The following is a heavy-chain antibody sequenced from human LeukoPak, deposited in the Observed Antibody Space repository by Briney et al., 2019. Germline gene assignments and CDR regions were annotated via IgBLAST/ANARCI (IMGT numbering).Heavy chain of an antibody. D-gene: IGHD3-3*01. J-gene: IGHJ4*02. CDR2: MNPNSGNT. V-gene: IGHV1-8*03. Sequence: ASVKVSCKASGYTFTSYDINWVRQATGQGLEWMGWMNPNSGNTGYAQKFQGRVTITRNTSISTAYMELSSLRSEDTAVYYCARGGDSDFWSGYYTEGGDYWGQGTLVTVSS. CDR1: GYTFTSYD. CDR3: ARGGDSDFWSGYYTEGGDY.